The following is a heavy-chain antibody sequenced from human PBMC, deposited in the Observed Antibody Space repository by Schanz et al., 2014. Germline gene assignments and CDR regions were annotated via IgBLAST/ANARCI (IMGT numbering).Heavy chain of an antibody. J-gene: IGHJ6*02. CDR3: AKIWKAHHLTGRPGWSDGMDV. Sequence: QVQLVQSGAEVKKPGSSVRVSCKDSGGIFYNHAVSWVRQAPGQGLEWMGRFIPLLGVADYAQKFQGKLTIAADKSTATSYMELTSLRSGDTAIYYCAKIWKAHHLTGRPGWSDGMDVWGQGTTV. D-gene: IGHD3-3*01. V-gene: IGHV1-69*04. CDR1: GGIFYNHA. CDR2: FIPLLGVA.